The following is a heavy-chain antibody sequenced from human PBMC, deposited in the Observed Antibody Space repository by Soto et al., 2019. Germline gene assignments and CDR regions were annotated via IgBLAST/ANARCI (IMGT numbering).Heavy chain of an antibody. J-gene: IGHJ4*02. V-gene: IGHV3-30-3*01. CDR2: ISHDGSNK. Sequence: QVQLVESGGGVVQPGRSLRLSCAASGFTFSSHVMHWVRQTPGKGLEWVAFISHDGSNKYYADSVKGRFTISRDNSKNTLYLQMNSLRAEDTAVYYCARADEGGGDCDLAYWGQGTLVTASS. D-gene: IGHD2-21*01. CDR3: ARADEGGGDCDLAY. CDR1: GFTFSSHV.